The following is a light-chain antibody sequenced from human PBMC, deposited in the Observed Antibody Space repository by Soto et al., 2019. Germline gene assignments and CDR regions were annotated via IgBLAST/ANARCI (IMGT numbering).Light chain of an antibody. CDR1: SSDIGYYDY. J-gene: IGLJ3*02. Sequence: QSALTQPASVSGSPGQSITISCTGTSSDIGYYDYVSWYQQHPGNAPKLIIYEVSNRPSGVSDRFSGSKSGYTASLTISGLQAEDEADYYCSSYASDNTGMFGGGTKVTVL. CDR3: SSYASDNTGM. CDR2: EVS. V-gene: IGLV2-14*01.